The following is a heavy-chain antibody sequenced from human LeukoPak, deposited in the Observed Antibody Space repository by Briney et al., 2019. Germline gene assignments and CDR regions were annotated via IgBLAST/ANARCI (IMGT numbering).Heavy chain of an antibody. J-gene: IGHJ4*02. CDR3: AKGYYYDSSGYYDY. V-gene: IGHV3-23*01. CDR1: GFTFSSYA. CDR2: ISGSGGST. Sequence: GGSLRLSCAASGFTFSSYAMSWVRQAPGKGLEWVSAISGSGGSTYYADSVKGRFTISRDNSKDTLYLQMNSLRAEDTAVYYCAKGYYYDSSGYYDYWGQGTLVTVSS. D-gene: IGHD3-22*01.